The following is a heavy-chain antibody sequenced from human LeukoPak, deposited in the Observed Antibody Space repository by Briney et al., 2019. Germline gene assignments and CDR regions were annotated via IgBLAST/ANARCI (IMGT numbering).Heavy chain of an antibody. D-gene: IGHD5-18*01. CDR1: GGSISSSSFY. Sequence: SETLSLTCTVSGGSISSSSFYWGWIRQPPGKGLEWIGTIYYSGSTYYNPSLKSRVTISVDTSKNQFSLKLSSVTAADTAVFYCARLRTAMVQREFEMWGQGTMVTVPS. J-gene: IGHJ3*02. CDR2: IYYSGST. V-gene: IGHV4-39*01. CDR3: ARLRTAMVQREFEM.